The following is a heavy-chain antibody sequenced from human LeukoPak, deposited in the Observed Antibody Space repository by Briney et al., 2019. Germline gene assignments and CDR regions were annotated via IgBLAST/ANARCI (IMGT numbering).Heavy chain of an antibody. CDR1: GGSISTYY. CDR3: ARLARYYDFWSGYSNRYYYYYMDV. D-gene: IGHD3-3*01. J-gene: IGHJ6*03. V-gene: IGHV4-4*07. Sequence: SETLSLTCTVSGGSISTYYGSWIRQPAGKGLEWIGRIYSSGSTNYNPSLKSRVTMSVDTSKNQFSLKLSSVTAADTAVYYCARLARYYDFWSGYSNRYYYYYMDVWGKGTTVTVSS. CDR2: IYSSGST.